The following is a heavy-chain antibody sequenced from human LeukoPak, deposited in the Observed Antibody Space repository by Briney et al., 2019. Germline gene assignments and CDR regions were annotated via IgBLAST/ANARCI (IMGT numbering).Heavy chain of an antibody. Sequence: PSETLSLTCTVSGGSISSYYWSWIRQPPGKGLEWIGYIYYSGSINYNPSLNSRVTISVDTSKNQFSLKLRSVPAADTAVYYCARYSGSYSGFDYWGQGTLVTVSS. V-gene: IGHV4-59*08. J-gene: IGHJ4*02. CDR1: GGSISSYY. D-gene: IGHD1-26*01. CDR3: ARYSGSYSGFDY. CDR2: IYYSGSI.